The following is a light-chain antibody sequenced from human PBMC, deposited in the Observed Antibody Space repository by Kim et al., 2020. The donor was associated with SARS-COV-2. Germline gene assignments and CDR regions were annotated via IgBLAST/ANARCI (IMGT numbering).Light chain of an antibody. CDR2: GAS. CDR3: HQYHTWPYS. V-gene: IGKV3-15*01. CDR1: ESVSTS. Sequence: ASPGETVTLSCRDTESVSTSLAWYRQRPGQAPTLLIYGASTRAHGIPARFTGSGSGSQFTLTFRGLQSEDFAVYHCHQYHTWPYSFGRGTKLEI. J-gene: IGKJ2*03.